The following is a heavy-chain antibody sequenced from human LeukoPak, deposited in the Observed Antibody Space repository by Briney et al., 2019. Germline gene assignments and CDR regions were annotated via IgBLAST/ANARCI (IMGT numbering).Heavy chain of an antibody. CDR3: ARARGYCSGGSCSDGAFDI. D-gene: IGHD2-15*01. V-gene: IGHV4-59*01. Sequence: SETLSLTCTVSGGSISSYYWSWIRQPPGKGLEWIGYIYYSGSTNYNPSLKSRVTISVDTSKNQFSLKLSSVTAADTAVYYCARARGYCSGGSCSDGAFDIWGQGTMVTVSS. CDR1: GGSISSYY. CDR2: IYYSGST. J-gene: IGHJ3*02.